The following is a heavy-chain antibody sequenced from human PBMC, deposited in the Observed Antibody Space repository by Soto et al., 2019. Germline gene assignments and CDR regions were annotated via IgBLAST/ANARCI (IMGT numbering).Heavy chain of an antibody. CDR3: ADWARYCSVADCRD. V-gene: IGHV3-23*01. J-gene: IGHJ4*02. CDR2: IRGSGTIT. D-gene: IGHD2-15*01. CDR1: GFPFSSRA. Sequence: EVQLLESGGGLVQPGGSLRLSCAASGFPFSSRAMSWVRQAPGKGLEWVSAIRGSGTITYYADSVKGRFTISRDTSKNTLYLQMNSLRADDAAVYYCADWARYCSVADCRDWGQGTLVTVSS.